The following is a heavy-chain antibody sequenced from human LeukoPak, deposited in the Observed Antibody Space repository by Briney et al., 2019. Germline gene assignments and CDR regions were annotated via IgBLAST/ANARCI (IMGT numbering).Heavy chain of an antibody. CDR1: GFTFSSYA. V-gene: IGHV3-23*01. Sequence: GGPLRLSCAASGFTFSSYAMSWVRQAPGKGLEWVSGISGSGDNTYYADSVKGRFTISRDNSKNTLYVQVNSLRTEDTAAYYCAKGSYYDSSGSFYFDYWGQGTLVTVSS. CDR2: ISGSGDNT. D-gene: IGHD3-22*01. CDR3: AKGSYYDSSGSFYFDY. J-gene: IGHJ4*02.